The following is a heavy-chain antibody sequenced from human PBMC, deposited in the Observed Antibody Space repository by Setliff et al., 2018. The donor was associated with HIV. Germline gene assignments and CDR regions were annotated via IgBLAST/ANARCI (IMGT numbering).Heavy chain of an antibody. Sequence: GGSLRLSCAASGFTFTNYAMSWVRQAPGKGLEWVANIEKNGSEKYYVDSVKGRFTISRDNAKNSLYLQMNSLRAEDTAVYYCARGHYSSSSGWGQGALVTVSS. CDR2: IEKNGSEK. CDR3: ARGHYSSSSG. D-gene: IGHD6-6*01. V-gene: IGHV3-7*03. J-gene: IGHJ4*02. CDR1: GFTFTNYA.